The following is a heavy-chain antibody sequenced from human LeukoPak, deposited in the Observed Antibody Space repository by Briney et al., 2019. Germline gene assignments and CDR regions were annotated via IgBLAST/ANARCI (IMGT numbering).Heavy chain of an antibody. D-gene: IGHD2/OR15-2a*01. J-gene: IGHJ4*02. Sequence: GGSLRLSCAASGFTFSSYSVNWVRQAPGRGLEWVSSISSHSRYIYYADSVKGRFTISIDNAKNSLYLQMNSLRAEDTAVYYCGRVGGDYVLCHDNWGQGTLVTVSS. CDR1: GFTFSSYS. V-gene: IGHV3-21*01. CDR3: GRVGGDYVLCHDN. CDR2: ISSHSRYI.